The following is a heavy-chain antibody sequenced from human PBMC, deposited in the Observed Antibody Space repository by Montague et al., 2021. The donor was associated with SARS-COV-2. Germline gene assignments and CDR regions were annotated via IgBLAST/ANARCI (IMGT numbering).Heavy chain of an antibody. V-gene: IGHV3-53*01. D-gene: IGHD1-1*01. J-gene: IGHJ6*02. CDR2: MYSSGTI. CDR3: AGKVLVGTGNYGMDV. Sequence: SRRISCAASGFLVSANYMTWVRQAPGKGLEWVSVMYSSGTIYYADSVRGRFTISRDNSKNTLYLQMNSLRADDTAVYYCAGKVLVGTGNYGMDVWGQGTTVTVSS. CDR1: GFLVSANY.